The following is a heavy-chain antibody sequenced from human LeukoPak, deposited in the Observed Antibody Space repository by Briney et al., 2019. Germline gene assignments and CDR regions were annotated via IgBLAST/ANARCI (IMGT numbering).Heavy chain of an antibody. Sequence: SVKVSCKASGGTFSSYAISWVRQAPGQGLEWMGGIIPIFGTANYAQKFQGRVTITADKSTSTAYMELSSLRSEDTAVYYCARDLGSTPYYFDYWGQGTLVTVSS. V-gene: IGHV1-69*06. D-gene: IGHD3-10*01. CDR2: IIPIFGTA. CDR3: ARDLGSTPYYFDY. J-gene: IGHJ4*02. CDR1: GGTFSSYA.